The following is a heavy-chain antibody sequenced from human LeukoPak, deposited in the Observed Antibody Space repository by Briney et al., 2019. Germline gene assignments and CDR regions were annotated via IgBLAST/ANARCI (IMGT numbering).Heavy chain of an antibody. CDR3: ARDLEIPAAGTPPQY. CDR1: GFTVSNNY. CDR2: IYSGGGT. J-gene: IGHJ4*02. Sequence: GGSLRLSCAASGFTVSNNYMSWVRQAPGKGLEWVSVIYSGGGTYYADSVKGRFTISRDNSKNTLYLQMNSLRAEDTAVYYCARDLEIPAAGTPPQYWGQGTQVTVSS. D-gene: IGHD6-13*01. V-gene: IGHV3-53*01.